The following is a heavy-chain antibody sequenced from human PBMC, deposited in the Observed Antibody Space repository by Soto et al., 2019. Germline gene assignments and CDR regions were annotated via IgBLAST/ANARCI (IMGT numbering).Heavy chain of an antibody. Sequence: PGGSLRLSCVASGFTFSTYAMNWVRQAPGKGLEWVSSISSSSSFRYYADSVKGRFTISRDNAKNSLYLQMNSLRAEDTAVYYCARGAPGRDGYNLDFQHWGQVTLVTVSS. D-gene: IGHD5-12*01. CDR3: ARGAPGRDGYNLDFQH. CDR1: GFTFSTYA. CDR2: ISSSSSFR. V-gene: IGHV3-21*01. J-gene: IGHJ1*01.